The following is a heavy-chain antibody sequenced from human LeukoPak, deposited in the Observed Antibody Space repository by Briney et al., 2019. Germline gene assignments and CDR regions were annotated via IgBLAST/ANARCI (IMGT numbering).Heavy chain of an antibody. J-gene: IGHJ4*02. CDR2: ISSSSSYI. V-gene: IGHV3-21*01. CDR1: GFAFSSYS. CDR3: ARDEDRNFDY. D-gene: IGHD2-15*01. Sequence: GGSLRLSCAASGFAFSSYSMNWVRQAPGKGLEWVSSISSSSSYIYYADSVKGRFTISRDNAKNSLYLQMNSLRAEDTAVYYCARDEDRNFDYWGQGTLVTVSS.